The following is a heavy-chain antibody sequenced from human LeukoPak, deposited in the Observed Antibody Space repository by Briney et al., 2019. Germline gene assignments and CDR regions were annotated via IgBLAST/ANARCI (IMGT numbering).Heavy chain of an antibody. CDR2: INGDGSST. CDR1: GFTFSPYW. Sequence: GGSLRLSCAASGFTFSPYWMHWVRQAPGKGLVWVSRINGDGSSTSYADSVKGRFTISRDNAKNTLYLQMNSLRAEDTAVYYCASSPGSNWFDPWGQGTLVTVSS. V-gene: IGHV3-74*01. J-gene: IGHJ5*02. CDR3: ASSPGSNWFDP.